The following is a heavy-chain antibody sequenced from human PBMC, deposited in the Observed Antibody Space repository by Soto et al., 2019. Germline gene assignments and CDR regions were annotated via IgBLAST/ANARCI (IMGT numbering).Heavy chain of an antibody. V-gene: IGHV1-2*02. D-gene: IGHD3-22*01. Sequence: ASVKVSCKASGYTFTGYYMHWVRQAPGQGLEWMGWINPNSGGTNYAQKFQGRVTMTRDTSISTAHMELSRLRSDDTAVYYCARDSSGYQNWFDPWGQGTLVTVS. CDR3: ARDSSGYQNWFDP. J-gene: IGHJ5*02. CDR2: INPNSGGT. CDR1: GYTFTGYY.